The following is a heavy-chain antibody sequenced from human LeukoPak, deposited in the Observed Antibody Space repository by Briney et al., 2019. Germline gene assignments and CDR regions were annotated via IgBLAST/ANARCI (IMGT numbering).Heavy chain of an antibody. D-gene: IGHD2-15*01. Sequence: GGSLRLSCAASGFTFSSYWMTWVRQAPGKGLEWVANIKQDGSEKYYVDSVKGRFTISRDNAKNSLYLQMNSLRAEDTAVYYCAREDIVVVVAAYYGMDVWGQGTTVTVSS. J-gene: IGHJ6*02. CDR1: GFTFSSYW. CDR3: AREDIVVVVAAYYGMDV. CDR2: IKQDGSEK. V-gene: IGHV3-7*01.